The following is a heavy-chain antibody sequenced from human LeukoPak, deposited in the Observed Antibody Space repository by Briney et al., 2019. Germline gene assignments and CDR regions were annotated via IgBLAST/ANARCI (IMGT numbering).Heavy chain of an antibody. CDR3: TRDTIGSLDY. CDR2: IKQDGSTK. CDR1: GFTFANSW. Sequence: GGSLRLSCAASGFTFANSWMAWVRQAPGKGLEWVANIKQDGSTKHYADSLKGRFTVSRDNPKNSLFLQMNNLRADDTAIYYCTRDTIGSLDYWGQGILVTVAS. V-gene: IGHV3-7*01. D-gene: IGHD1-26*01. J-gene: IGHJ4*02.